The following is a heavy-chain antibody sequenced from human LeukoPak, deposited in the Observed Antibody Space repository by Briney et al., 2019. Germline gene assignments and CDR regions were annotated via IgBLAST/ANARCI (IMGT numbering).Heavy chain of an antibody. J-gene: IGHJ1*01. D-gene: IGHD4-17*01. Sequence: GGSLRLSCAASGFTSSSYGMHWVRQAPGKGLEWVAVISYDGSNKYYADSVKGRFTISRDNSKNTLYLQMNSLRAEDTAVYYCAKVSRYGDDGEYFQHWGQGTLVTVSS. CDR3: AKVSRYGDDGEYFQH. V-gene: IGHV3-30*18. CDR1: GFTSSSYG. CDR2: ISYDGSNK.